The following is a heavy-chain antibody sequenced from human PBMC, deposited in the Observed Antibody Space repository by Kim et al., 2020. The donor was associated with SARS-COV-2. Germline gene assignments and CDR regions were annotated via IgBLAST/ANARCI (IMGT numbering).Heavy chain of an antibody. Sequence: SQTLSLTCAISGDSVSSNSAAWNWIRQSPSRGLEWLGRTYYRSKWYNDYAVSVKSRITINPDTSKNQFSLQLNSVTPEDTAVYYCARDPSPVELHYYYYGMDVWGQGTTVTVSS. CDR3: ARDPSPVELHYYYYGMDV. CDR2: TYYRSKWYN. J-gene: IGHJ6*02. D-gene: IGHD1-7*01. V-gene: IGHV6-1*01. CDR1: GDSVSSNSAA.